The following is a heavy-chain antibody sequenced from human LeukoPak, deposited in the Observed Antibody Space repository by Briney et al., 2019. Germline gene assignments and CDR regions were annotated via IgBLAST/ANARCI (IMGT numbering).Heavy chain of an antibody. CDR2: IYPGDSDT. V-gene: IGHV5-51*01. CDR1: GYSLTSYW. CDR3: ASHGMVGATGPVY. Sequence: GESLKISCKGSGYSLTSYWIGWVRQMPGKGLEGMGIIYPGDSDTRYSPSFQGQVTISADKSISTAYLQWSSLKASDTAMYYCASHGMVGATGPVYWGQGTLVTVSS. J-gene: IGHJ4*02. D-gene: IGHD1-26*01.